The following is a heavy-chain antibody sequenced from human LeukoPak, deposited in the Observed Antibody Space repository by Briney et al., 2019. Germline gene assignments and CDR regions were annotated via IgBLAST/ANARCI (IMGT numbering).Heavy chain of an antibody. CDR1: GFIFSNYA. CDR2: ISGSGGTT. CDR3: AKVQQMDTILPPFHY. J-gene: IGHJ4*02. V-gene: IGHV3-23*01. Sequence: PGGSLRLACAASGFIFSNYAMSWVRQAPGKGLDWVSAISGSGGTTFYADSVKGRFTISRDNSKNPLYLQVNSLRAADTAIYYCAKVQQMDTILPPFHYWGQGTLVTVSS. D-gene: IGHD5-24*01.